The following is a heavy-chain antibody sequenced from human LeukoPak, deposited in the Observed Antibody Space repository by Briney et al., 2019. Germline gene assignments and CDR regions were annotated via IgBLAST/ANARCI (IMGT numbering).Heavy chain of an antibody. CDR3: ARGHITMVRGVIHNWFDP. Sequence: SVKVSCEASGGTFSSYAISWVRQAPGQGLEWMGRIIPILGIANYAQKFQGRVTITADKSTSTAYMELSSLRSEDTAVYYCARGHITMVRGVIHNWFDPWGQGTLVTVSS. CDR2: IIPILGIA. V-gene: IGHV1-69*04. D-gene: IGHD3-10*01. J-gene: IGHJ5*02. CDR1: GGTFSSYA.